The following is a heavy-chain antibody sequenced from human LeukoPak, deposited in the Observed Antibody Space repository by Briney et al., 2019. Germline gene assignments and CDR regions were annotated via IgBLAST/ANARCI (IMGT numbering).Heavy chain of an antibody. D-gene: IGHD3-16*02. CDR3: ARFYYDYIWGTYRYHYFDY. CDR1: GYTFTTYS. J-gene: IGHJ4*02. V-gene: IGHV1-18*01. Sequence: GASVKVSCKASGYTFTTYSISWVRQAPGQGLEWMGWIIGYNGDTKYAQKFQGRVTMTADTSTSTAYMELRSLRSDDTATYYCARFYYDYIWGTYRYHYFDYWAQGTLVTVSS. CDR2: IIGYNGDT.